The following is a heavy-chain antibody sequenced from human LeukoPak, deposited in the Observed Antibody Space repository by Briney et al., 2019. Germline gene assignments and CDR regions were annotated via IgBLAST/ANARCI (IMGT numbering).Heavy chain of an antibody. V-gene: IGHV3-30*01. Sequence: GGSLRLSCAASGFTFSSYAMHWVRQAPGKGLEWVAVISYDGSNKYYADSVKGRFTISRVNSKNTLYLQMNSLRAEDTAVYYCARDRYDILTGYAYYFDYWAREPWSPSPQ. CDR3: ARDRYDILTGYAYYFDY. D-gene: IGHD3-9*01. J-gene: IGHJ4*02. CDR1: GFTFSSYA. CDR2: ISYDGSNK.